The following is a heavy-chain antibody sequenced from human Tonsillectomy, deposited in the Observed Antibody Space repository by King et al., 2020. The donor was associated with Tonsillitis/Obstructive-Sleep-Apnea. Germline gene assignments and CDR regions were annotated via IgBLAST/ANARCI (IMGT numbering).Heavy chain of an antibody. D-gene: IGHD3-3*01. CDR3: ARPPGGFWSGYSRAPLGY. V-gene: IGHV1-46*01. CDR2: INPSGGST. CDR1: GYTFTSYY. Sequence: EQLVQSGAEVKKPGASVKISCKASGYTFTSYYIHWVRQAPGQGLEWMGIINPSGGSTSYAQKFQGRVTMTRDTSTSTVYMELSSLRSEDTAVYYCARPPGGFWSGYSRAPLGYWGQGTLVTVSS. J-gene: IGHJ4*02.